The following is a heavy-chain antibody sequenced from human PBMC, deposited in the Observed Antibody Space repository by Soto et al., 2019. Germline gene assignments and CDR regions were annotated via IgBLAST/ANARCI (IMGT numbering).Heavy chain of an antibody. D-gene: IGHD6-19*01. J-gene: IGHJ4*02. V-gene: IGHV4-39*01. CDR2: IHYSGST. Sequence: QLQLQESGPGLVKPSETLSLTCTVSGGSISSETYYWGWIRQPPGKGLEWIGSIHYSGSTYYNPSLKSRVTISVDTSKNQFSLKLNSVTAADTAVYYCARQSKYSTGWWNYFDRWGQGTLVTVSS. CDR1: GGSISSETYY. CDR3: ARQSKYSTGWWNYFDR.